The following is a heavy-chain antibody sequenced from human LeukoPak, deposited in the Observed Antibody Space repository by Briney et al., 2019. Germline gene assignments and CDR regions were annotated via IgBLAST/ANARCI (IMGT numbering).Heavy chain of an antibody. CDR3: ARDIGQYSSSWYFDY. D-gene: IGHD6-13*01. Sequence: ASVKVSCKASGYTFTSYGISWVRQAPGQGLEWMGWISAYNGNTNYAQKLQGRVTMTTDTSTSTAYMELRSLRSDDTAVYYCARDIGQYSSSWYFDYWGQGTLVTVSS. CDR2: ISAYNGNT. J-gene: IGHJ4*02. CDR1: GYTFTSYG. V-gene: IGHV1-18*01.